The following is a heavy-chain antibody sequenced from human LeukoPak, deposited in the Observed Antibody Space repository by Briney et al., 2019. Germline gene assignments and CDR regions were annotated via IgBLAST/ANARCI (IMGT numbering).Heavy chain of an antibody. CDR1: GFTFSSYA. J-gene: IGHJ4*02. CDR3: AKAGSIWGSYREYFDY. CDR2: ISGSGGST. V-gene: IGHV3-23*01. D-gene: IGHD3-16*02. Sequence: GGSLRLSCAASGFTFSSYAMSWLRQAPGKGLEWVSAISGSGGSTYYADSVKGRFTISRDNSKNTLYLQMNNLRAEDTAVYYCAKAGSIWGSYREYFDYWGQGTLVTVSS.